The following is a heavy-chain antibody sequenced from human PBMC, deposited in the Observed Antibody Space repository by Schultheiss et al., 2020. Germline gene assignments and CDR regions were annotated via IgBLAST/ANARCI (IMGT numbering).Heavy chain of an antibody. CDR1: GFTFSNAW. Sequence: GGSLRLSCAASGFTFSNAWMNWVRQAPGKGLEWVGRIKSKTDGGTTDYAAPVKGRFTISRDDSKNTLYLQMNSLRAEDTAVYYCARRDCSGGSCYSHYYYGMDVWGQGTTVTVSS. CDR3: ARRDCSGGSCYSHYYYGMDV. V-gene: IGHV3-15*07. CDR2: IKSKTDGGTT. J-gene: IGHJ6*02. D-gene: IGHD2-15*01.